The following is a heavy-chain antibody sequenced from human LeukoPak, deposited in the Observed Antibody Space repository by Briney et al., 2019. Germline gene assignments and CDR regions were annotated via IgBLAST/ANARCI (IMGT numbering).Heavy chain of an antibody. V-gene: IGHV3-30*02. CDR3: AKDRWLQGYFDY. CDR1: GFTFTGHS. CDR2: IRHDGSNK. J-gene: IGHJ4*02. D-gene: IGHD5-24*01. Sequence: GGSLRLSCVASGFTFTGHSMHWVRQAPGKGLEWVAFIRHDGSNKYYADSVKGRCTISRDNSKKTVYLQMNSLRTEDTAVYYCAKDRWLQGYFDYWGQGTLVTVSS.